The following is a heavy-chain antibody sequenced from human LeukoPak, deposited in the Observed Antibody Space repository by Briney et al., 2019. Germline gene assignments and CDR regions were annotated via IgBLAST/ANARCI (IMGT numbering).Heavy chain of an antibody. J-gene: IGHJ4*02. V-gene: IGHV1-8*01. Sequence: ASVKVSCKASGYIFTDFDINWVRQATGQGLEWVGWMNSNSGNTGYGQKFQGRITLTRDTATSTAFMELTSLTYEDTAVYYCARGDYWGQGTLVTVSS. CDR2: MNSNSGNT. CDR3: ARGDY. CDR1: GYIFTDFD.